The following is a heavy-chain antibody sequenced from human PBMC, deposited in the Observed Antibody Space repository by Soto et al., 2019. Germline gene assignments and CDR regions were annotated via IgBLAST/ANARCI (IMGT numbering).Heavy chain of an antibody. J-gene: IGHJ4*01. CDR3: HYLDY. Sequence: SETLSLTCTVSGGSISSGDYYWSWIRQPPGKGLEWIGYIYYSGSTYYNAKNSLYLQMDSLRAEDTAVYYCARDSGYGSGTSVNHYLDYWGHGTLVTVSS. CDR2: IYYSGST. V-gene: IGHV4-30-4*02. CDR1: GGSISSGDYY. D-gene: IGHD3-10*01.